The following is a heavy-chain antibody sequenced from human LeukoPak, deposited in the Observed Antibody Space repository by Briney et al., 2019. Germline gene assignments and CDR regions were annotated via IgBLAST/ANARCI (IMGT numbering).Heavy chain of an antibody. V-gene: IGHV5-51*01. Sequence: GESLKISCKGSGYSFTSYWIGWVRQVPGKGLEWMGIIYPGDSDTRYSPSFQGQVTISADKSISTAYLQWSSLKASDTAMYYCARHVIAVSGPNYYYYYMDVWGKGTTVTVSS. CDR3: ARHVIAVSGPNYYYYYMDV. D-gene: IGHD6-19*01. CDR1: GYSFTSYW. CDR2: IYPGDSDT. J-gene: IGHJ6*03.